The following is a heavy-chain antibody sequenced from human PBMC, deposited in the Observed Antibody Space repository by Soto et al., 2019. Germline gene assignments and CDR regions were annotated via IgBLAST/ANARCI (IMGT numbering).Heavy chain of an antibody. CDR2: IYHSGST. J-gene: IGHJ5*02. V-gene: IGHV4-30-2*01. CDR1: GGSISSGGYS. D-gene: IGHD3-22*01. CDR3: ARATYYYDSSGYLNWFDP. Sequence: QLQLQESGSGLVKPSQTLSLTCAVSGGSISSGGYSWSWIRQPPGKGLEWIGYIYHSGSTYYNPSLKSRVTISVDRSKNQFSLKLSSVTAADTAVYYCARATYYYDSSGYLNWFDPWGQGTLVTVSS.